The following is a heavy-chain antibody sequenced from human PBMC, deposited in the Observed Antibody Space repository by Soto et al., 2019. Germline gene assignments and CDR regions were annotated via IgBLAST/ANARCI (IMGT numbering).Heavy chain of an antibody. CDR2: IYYSGST. J-gene: IGHJ6*03. D-gene: IGHD3-16*01. Sequence: QLQLQESGPGLVKPSETLSLTCTVSGGSISSSSYYWGWIRQPPGKGLEWIGSIYYSGSTYYNPSLKSGVTISVDTSKKQFSLKLSSVTAADTAVYYCASLTFGGVIGNYMDVWGKGTTVTVSS. CDR1: GGSISSSSYY. CDR3: ASLTFGGVIGNYMDV. V-gene: IGHV4-39*01.